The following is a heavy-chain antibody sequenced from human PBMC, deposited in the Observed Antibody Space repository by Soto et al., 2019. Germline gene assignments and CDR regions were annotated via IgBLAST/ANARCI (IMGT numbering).Heavy chain of an antibody. D-gene: IGHD2-8*01. CDR3: AKGFGVYAMDYLHY. V-gene: IGHV3-23*01. CDR2: STGSGDST. J-gene: IGHJ4*02. Sequence: EVQLLESGGGLVQPGGSLRLSCAASGFTFTTYAMSWVRQTPGKGLEWVSGSTGSGDSTYYADSVKGRFTLSRDNSKNTLWQHMNSLRVEDTALYYCAKGFGVYAMDYLHYWGRGTLVTVSS. CDR1: GFTFTTYA.